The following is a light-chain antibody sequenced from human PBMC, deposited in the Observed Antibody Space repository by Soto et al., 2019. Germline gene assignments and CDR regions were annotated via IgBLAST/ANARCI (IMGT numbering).Light chain of an antibody. J-gene: IGKJ3*01. CDR1: QSVSSY. V-gene: IGKV3-11*01. Sequence: EIVLTQSPATLSLSPWERATFSCSASQSVSSYLAWYQQKPGQAPRLLIYDASNRATGIPARFSGSGSGTDFTLTISSLEPEDFAVYYCQQRSNWLFTFGPGTKVDIK. CDR2: DAS. CDR3: QQRSNWLFT.